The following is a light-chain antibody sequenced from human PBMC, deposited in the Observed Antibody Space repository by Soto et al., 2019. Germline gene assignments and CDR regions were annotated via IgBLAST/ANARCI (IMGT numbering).Light chain of an antibody. CDR1: SPNVGTNP. Sequence: SVLTHPPSASWTLGQTVTISCSISSPNVGTNPVAWYQQLPGTAPKLLIYTNSQRPLGVPVRFSGSKSGTSASLAISGLQSEDEGDYYCATWDDNVYVFGTGTKVTVL. CDR3: ATWDDNVYV. CDR2: TNS. V-gene: IGLV1-44*01. J-gene: IGLJ1*01.